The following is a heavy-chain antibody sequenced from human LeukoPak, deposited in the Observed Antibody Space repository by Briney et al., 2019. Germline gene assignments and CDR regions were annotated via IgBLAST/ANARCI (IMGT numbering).Heavy chain of an antibody. CDR3: ARDKYSYGYGGDY. J-gene: IGHJ4*02. D-gene: IGHD5-18*01. V-gene: IGHV3-48*03. Sequence: GGSLRLTCAASGFTFSSYGMNWVRQAPGKGLEWVSYISSSGSTIYYADSVKGRFTISRDNAKNSLYLQMNSLRAEDTAVYYCARDKYSYGYGGDYWGQGTLVTVSS. CDR1: GFTFSSYG. CDR2: ISSSGSTI.